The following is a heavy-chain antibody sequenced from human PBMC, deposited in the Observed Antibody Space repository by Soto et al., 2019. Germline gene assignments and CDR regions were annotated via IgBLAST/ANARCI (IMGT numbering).Heavy chain of an antibody. CDR2: IDSSSSLI. V-gene: IGHV3-48*02. Sequence: LVESGGGLVQPGGSLRLSCAAYAFTFGSSGMNWVRQAPGKGLEWISYIDSSSSLIYYADSVKGRFTISRDNAQNSLYLQMNSLRDEDTAVYYCAKTGGSGTNNWFDPWGQGTLVTVSS. CDR1: AFTFGSSG. J-gene: IGHJ5*02. D-gene: IGHD3-10*01. CDR3: AKTGGSGTNNWFDP.